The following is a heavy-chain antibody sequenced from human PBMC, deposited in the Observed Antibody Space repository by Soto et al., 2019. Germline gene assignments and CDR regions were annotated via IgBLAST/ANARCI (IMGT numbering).Heavy chain of an antibody. Sequence: QITLKESGPTLVKPTQTLTLTCTFSGFSLTTRGVGVGWIRQPPGKALEWLALIYRNDDKRYSPSLQNRVTVTKDTSKHQVVLSMTNMDPVDTATYYCAHTFGYYDRFFDFWGQGALVTVSS. V-gene: IGHV2-5*01. CDR3: AHTFGYYDRFFDF. CDR1: GFSLTTRGVG. J-gene: IGHJ4*02. CDR2: IYRNDDK. D-gene: IGHD3-22*01.